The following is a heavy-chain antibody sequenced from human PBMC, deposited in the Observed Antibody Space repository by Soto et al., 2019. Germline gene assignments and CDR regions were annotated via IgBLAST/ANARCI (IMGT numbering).Heavy chain of an antibody. CDR3: AAVDYYDSSGLDY. V-gene: IGHV1-58*01. CDR1: GFTFTSSA. D-gene: IGHD3-22*01. J-gene: IGHJ4*02. Sequence: GASVKVSCKASGFTFTSSAVQWVRQARGQRLEWIGWVVVGSGNTNYAQKFQERVTITRDMSTSTAYMELSSLRSEDTAVYYCAAVDYYDSSGLDYWGQGTLVTVSS. CDR2: VVVGSGNT.